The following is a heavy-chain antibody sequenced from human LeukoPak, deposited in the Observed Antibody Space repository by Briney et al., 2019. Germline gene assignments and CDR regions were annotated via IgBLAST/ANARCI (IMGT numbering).Heavy chain of an antibody. D-gene: IGHD6-6*01. CDR1: DGSISSYY. V-gene: IGHV4-4*07. CDR3: AREYSSSSGRYFDY. J-gene: IGHJ4*02. CDR2: IYTSGST. Sequence: SETLSLTCTVSDGSISSYYWSWIRQPAGKGLEWIGRIYTSGSTNYNPSLKSRVTMSVDTSKNQFSLKLSSVTAADTAVYYCAREYSSSSGRYFDYWGQGTLVTVSP.